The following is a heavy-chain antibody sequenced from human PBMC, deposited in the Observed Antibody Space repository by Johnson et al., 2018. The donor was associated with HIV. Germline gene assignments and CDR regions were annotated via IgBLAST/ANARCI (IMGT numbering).Heavy chain of an antibody. D-gene: IGHD1-26*01. CDR2: ISSSGSTI. CDR3: ARGGSSRNPAFDI. Sequence: VQLVESGGGVVQPGRSLRLSCAASGFTFSNYGMHWVRQAPGKGLEWVSYISSSGSTIYYADSVKGRFTISRDNAKNSLYLQMNSLRAEDTAVYYCARGGSSRNPAFDIWGQGTMVTVSS. J-gene: IGHJ3*02. V-gene: IGHV3-48*04. CDR1: GFTFSNYG.